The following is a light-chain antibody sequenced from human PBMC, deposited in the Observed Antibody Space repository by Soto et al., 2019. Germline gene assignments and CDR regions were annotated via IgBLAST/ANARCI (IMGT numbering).Light chain of an antibody. CDR1: QDISNY. CDR2: DAS. Sequence: DIPMTQSPSSLSASVGDRVTITCQASQDISNYLNWYQQKPGKDPKLLIYDASNLETGVPSRFSGSGSGTDFTFTISRLQPEDIATYYCQQYDNLPITFGPGTKVDIK. CDR3: QQYDNLPIT. V-gene: IGKV1-33*01. J-gene: IGKJ3*01.